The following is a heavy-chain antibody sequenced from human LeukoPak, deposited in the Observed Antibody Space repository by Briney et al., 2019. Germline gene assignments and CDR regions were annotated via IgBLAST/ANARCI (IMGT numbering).Heavy chain of an antibody. V-gene: IGHV1-18*01. Sequence: ASVKVSCKASGYTFNSYGISWVRQAPGQGREWIVWISAYNGNTNYAQKLQGRVTMTTDTSTSTAYMELRSLRSDDTAVYYCARGFPRYYYDSSGYYYFDYWGQGTLVTVSS. CDR2: ISAYNGNT. CDR3: ARGFPRYYYDSSGYYYFDY. J-gene: IGHJ4*02. CDR1: GYTFNSYG. D-gene: IGHD3-22*01.